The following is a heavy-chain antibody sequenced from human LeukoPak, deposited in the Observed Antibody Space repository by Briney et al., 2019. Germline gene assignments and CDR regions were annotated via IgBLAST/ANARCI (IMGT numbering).Heavy chain of an antibody. J-gene: IGHJ4*02. CDR3: ARRAGAYSHPYDY. CDR1: GGSIRSSSYY. D-gene: IGHD4/OR15-4a*01. Sequence: SETLSLTCTVSGGSIRSSSYYWGWIRQPPGKGLEWIGSIFYTGRTYYNPSLKSRVTISVDTSETQFSLNLSSVTAADTAVYYCARRAGAYSHPYDYWGQGTLVTVSS. CDR2: IFYTGRT. V-gene: IGHV4-39*07.